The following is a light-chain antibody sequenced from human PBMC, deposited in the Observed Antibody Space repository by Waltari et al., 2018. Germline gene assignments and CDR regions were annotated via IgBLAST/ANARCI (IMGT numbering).Light chain of an antibody. Sequence: QSVLTQSPSASGTPGQRVTISCSGSSSNIGANTVNWYQQFPGTPPRRPIYRNAQRPSGVPDRFAGSKSGTSASLAISGLQSEDETDYYCAAWDDSLNGWVFGGGTKLTVL. CDR3: AAWDDSLNGWV. CDR2: RNA. V-gene: IGLV1-44*01. CDR1: SSNIGANT. J-gene: IGLJ3*02.